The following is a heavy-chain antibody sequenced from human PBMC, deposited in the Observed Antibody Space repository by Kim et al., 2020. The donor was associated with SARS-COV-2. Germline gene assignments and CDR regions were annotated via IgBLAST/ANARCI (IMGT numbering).Heavy chain of an antibody. V-gene: IGHV3-20*01. Sequence: GGSLRLSCAASGFTFDDYGMSWVRQVPGKGVEWVSGINRNGDDTGYGDSVKGRFSISRDNTKNSLYLQMNSLRAEDTALYHCARGYAGGAFDFWGKGALV. J-gene: IGHJ4*02. CDR2: INRNGDDT. CDR3: ARGYAGGAFDF. D-gene: IGHD3-16*01. CDR1: GFTFDDYG.